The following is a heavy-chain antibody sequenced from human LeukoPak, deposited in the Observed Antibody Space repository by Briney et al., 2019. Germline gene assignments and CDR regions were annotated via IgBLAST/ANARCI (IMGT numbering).Heavy chain of an antibody. CDR3: ARGDSYDTTIDY. D-gene: IGHD5-12*01. J-gene: IGHJ4*02. V-gene: IGHV3-66*02. Sequence: PRGSLRLSCAASGSTVSSNYMSWVRQAPGKGLEWVSVIYSGGSTYYADSVKGRFTISRDNSKSTLYLQMNSLRAEDTAVYYCARGDSYDTTIDYWGQGTLVTVSS. CDR2: IYSGGST. CDR1: GSTVSSNY.